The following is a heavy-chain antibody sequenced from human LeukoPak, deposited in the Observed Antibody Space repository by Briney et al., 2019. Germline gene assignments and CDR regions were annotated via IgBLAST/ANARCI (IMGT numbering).Heavy chain of an antibody. CDR2: IYYTGTT. Sequence: KSLETLSLTCTVSSGSITSYYWSWIRQPPGKGLEYIGHIYYTGTTDCNPSLKSRVTMSVDTSKNQFSLRLISVTASDTAVYFCAGAPNRHFFDYWGHGTLVAVSS. CDR1: SGSITSYY. V-gene: IGHV4-59*01. CDR3: AGAPNRHFFDY. J-gene: IGHJ4*01.